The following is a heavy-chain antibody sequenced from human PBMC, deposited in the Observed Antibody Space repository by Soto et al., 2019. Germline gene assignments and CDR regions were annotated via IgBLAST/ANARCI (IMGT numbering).Heavy chain of an antibody. V-gene: IGHV3-53*05. CDR3: ARDLFSSRDIVVVPRFDP. J-gene: IGHJ5*02. Sequence: GGSLRLSCAASGFTVSSNYMSWVRQAPGKGLVWVSRISADGSDTAYADSVKGRFSISRDNSKNMVYLQMDSLRPEDTAVYYCARDLFSSRDIVVVPRFDPWGRGTLVTVSS. CDR1: GFTVSSNY. D-gene: IGHD2-2*01. CDR2: ISADGSDT.